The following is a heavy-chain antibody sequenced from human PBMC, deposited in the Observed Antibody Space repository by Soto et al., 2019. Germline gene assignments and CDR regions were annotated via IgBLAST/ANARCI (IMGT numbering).Heavy chain of an antibody. CDR2: ISGSGSST. CDR1: GFTFSSYA. J-gene: IGHJ6*02. D-gene: IGHD3-3*01. CDR3: AKDTGVARFLEWLTYQKGYGMDV. V-gene: IGHV3-23*01. Sequence: EVQLLESGGGLVQPGGSLRLSCAASGFTFSSYAMSWVRQAPGKGLEWVSAISGSGSSTYYADSVKGRFTISRDNSKNTLYLQMNSLRAEDTAVYYCAKDTGVARFLEWLTYQKGYGMDVWGQGTTVTVSS.